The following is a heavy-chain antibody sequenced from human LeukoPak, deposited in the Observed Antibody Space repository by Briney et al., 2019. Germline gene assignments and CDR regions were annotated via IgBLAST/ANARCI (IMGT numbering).Heavy chain of an antibody. CDR3: ARXGISARGTNFHH. CDR1: GYSFIDYY. D-gene: IGHD6-13*01. V-gene: IGHV1-2*02. Sequence: GASVKVXCKTSGYSFIDYYIHWVRQAPGQGLEWMGWINSNSADTNYAQNFQGRVTMTRDTSISTAYMELSRLRSDDTALYYCARXGISARGTNFHHWGQGTLVTVSS. CDR2: INSNSADT. J-gene: IGHJ1*01.